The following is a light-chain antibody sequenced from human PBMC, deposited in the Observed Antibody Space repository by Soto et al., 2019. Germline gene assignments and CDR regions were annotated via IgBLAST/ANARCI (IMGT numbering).Light chain of an antibody. CDR2: ATS. CDR1: ENIDTY. J-gene: IGKJ4*01. CDR3: QESYSTPEVS. V-gene: IGKV1-39*01. Sequence: DIQMTQSPSSLSASLGDRFTITCRASENIDTYLNWYQHKPGKAPKLLIYATSTLQSGVPARFSGSGSGTEFTLTISSLQAEDFATYFCQESYSTPEVSFGGGTKVDIK.